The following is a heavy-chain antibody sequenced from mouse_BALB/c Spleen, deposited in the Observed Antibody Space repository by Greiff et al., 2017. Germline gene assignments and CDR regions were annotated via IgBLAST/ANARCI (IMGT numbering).Heavy chain of an antibody. D-gene: IGHD2-14*01. J-gene: IGHJ4*01. CDR2: INPYNDGT. CDR3: AREVRHAMDY. CDR1: GYTFTSYV. V-gene: IGHV1-14*01. Sequence: EVQVVESGPELVKPGASVKKSCKASGYTFTSYVMHWVKQKPGQGLEWIGYINPYNDGTKYNEKFKGKATLTSDKSSSTAYMELSSLTSEDSAVYYCAREVRHAMDYWGQGTSVTVSS.